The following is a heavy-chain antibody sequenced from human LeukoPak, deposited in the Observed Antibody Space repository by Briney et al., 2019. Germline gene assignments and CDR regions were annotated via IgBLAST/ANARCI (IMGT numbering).Heavy chain of an antibody. J-gene: IGHJ4*02. CDR2: IKSKGDGGTT. Sequence: PGGSLRLSCAASGFTFSSYGMHWVRQAPGKGLEWVGRIKSKGDGGTTDYAAPVKGRLTISRDDSKNMWFLQMNSLKTEDTAMYYCTTYSSGWSWGQGTLVTVSS. CDR3: TTYSSGWS. D-gene: IGHD6-19*01. CDR1: GFTFSSYG. V-gene: IGHV3-15*01.